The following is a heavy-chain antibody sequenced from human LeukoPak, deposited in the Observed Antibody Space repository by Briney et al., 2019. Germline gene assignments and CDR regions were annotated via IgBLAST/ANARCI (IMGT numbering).Heavy chain of an antibody. D-gene: IGHD6-19*01. CDR1: GFTFSSYW. CDR3: ARAPPFAVAGYYFDY. Sequence: GGSLRLSCAASGFTFSSYWMSWVRQAPGKGLEWVANIKQDGSGKYYVDSVKGRFTISRDNAKNSLYLQMNSLRAEDTAVYYCARAPPFAVAGYYFDYWGQGTLVTVSS. CDR2: IKQDGSGK. V-gene: IGHV3-7*04. J-gene: IGHJ4*02.